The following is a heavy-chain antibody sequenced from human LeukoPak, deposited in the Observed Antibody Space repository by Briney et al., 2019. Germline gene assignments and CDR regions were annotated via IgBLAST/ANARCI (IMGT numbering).Heavy chain of an antibody. J-gene: IGHJ4*02. CDR3: ATDPLGTAMDFNKDY. D-gene: IGHD5-18*01. CDR1: GYTFTGYY. V-gene: IGHV1-2*02. Sequence: ASVKASCKASGYTFTGYYMHWVRQAPGQGLVWMGWINPNSGGTNYAQKFQGRVTMTRDTSISTAYMELSRLRSDDTAVYYCATDPLGTAMDFNKDYWGQGTLVTVSS. CDR2: INPNSGGT.